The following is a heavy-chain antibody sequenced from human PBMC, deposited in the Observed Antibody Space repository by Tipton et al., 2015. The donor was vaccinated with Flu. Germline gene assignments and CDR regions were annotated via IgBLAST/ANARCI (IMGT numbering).Heavy chain of an antibody. CDR3: AKAIDYGPSYYFDY. Sequence: QLVQSGGGLVQSGRSLRLSCAASGFTFDAYAMYWVRQAPGKGLERVSGISWNSVNIDYVDSVRGRFTISRDNAKNSLYLQMNSLRVEDTALYYCAKAIDYGPSYYFDYWGQGTLVTVSS. CDR1: GFTFDAYA. V-gene: IGHV3-9*01. D-gene: IGHD4-17*01. CDR2: ISWNSVNI. J-gene: IGHJ4*02.